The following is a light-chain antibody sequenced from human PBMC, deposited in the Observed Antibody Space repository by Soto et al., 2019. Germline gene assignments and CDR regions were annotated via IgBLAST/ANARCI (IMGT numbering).Light chain of an antibody. CDR1: SSDIGRYNH. V-gene: IGLV2-14*01. CDR3: SSFTGTNNLYV. J-gene: IGLJ1*01. Sequence: QSVLAQPDSVSGSPGQSIAISCTGTSSDIGRYNHVSWYQQHPGKAPKLVIYEVANRPSGVSNRFSGSRSGNTASLTVSGLQSEDEADYYCSSFTGTNNLYVFGTGTKVTVL. CDR2: EVA.